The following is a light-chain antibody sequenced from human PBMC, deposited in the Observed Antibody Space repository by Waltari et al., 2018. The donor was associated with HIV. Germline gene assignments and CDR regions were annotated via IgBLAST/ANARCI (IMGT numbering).Light chain of an antibody. V-gene: IGLV2-23*02. CDR1: SRDVGKSSL. CDR3: CSYAGATNWV. Sequence: SALTQPASVPGSPGHSITIYCTGSSRDVGKSSLLSWYQQHPGKAPKVLISEVTERPSGVSNRFSGSKSGNTASLTISGLQAEDEADYYCCSYAGATNWVFGTGTKVTVL. J-gene: IGLJ1*01. CDR2: EVT.